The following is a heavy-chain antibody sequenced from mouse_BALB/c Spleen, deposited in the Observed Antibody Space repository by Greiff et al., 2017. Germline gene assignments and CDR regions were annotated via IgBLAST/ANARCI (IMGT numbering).Heavy chain of an antibody. J-gene: IGHJ4*01. CDR1: GYSITSDYA. V-gene: IGHV3-2*02. Sequence: EVQLQQSGPGLVKPSQSLSLTCTVTGYSITSDYAWNWIRQFPGNKLEWMGYISYSGSTSYNPSLKSRISITRDTSKNQFFLQLNSVTTEDTATYYCARRSLYAMDYWGQGTSVTVSS. CDR3: ARRSLYAMDY. CDR2: ISYSGST.